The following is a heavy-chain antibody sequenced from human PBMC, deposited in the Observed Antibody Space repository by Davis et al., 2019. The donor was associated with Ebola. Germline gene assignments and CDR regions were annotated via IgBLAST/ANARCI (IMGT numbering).Heavy chain of an antibody. Sequence: GGSLRLSCAASGFTFSSYAMHWVRQAPGKGLEWVAVISYDGSNKYYADSVKGRFTISRDNSKNTLYLQMNSLRAEDMAVYYCARSTHWFDPWGQGTLVTVSS. CDR1: GFTFSSYA. V-gene: IGHV3-30-3*01. CDR3: ARSTHWFDP. CDR2: ISYDGSNK. J-gene: IGHJ5*02.